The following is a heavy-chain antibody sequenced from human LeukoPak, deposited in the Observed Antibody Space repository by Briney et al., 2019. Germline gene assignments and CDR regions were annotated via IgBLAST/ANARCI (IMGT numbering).Heavy chain of an antibody. CDR3: GRTVGYFDY. Sequence: SQTLSLTWAISGDSVSNKDAAWNWIRESPSRGLEWLGRPFYRSTWYNDYAVSVKARIIVSTDTSKNQFSLHLNSVTPDDRAVYYCGRTVGYFDYWGQGILVTVSA. D-gene: IGHD2-15*01. CDR1: GDSVSNKDAA. V-gene: IGHV6-1*01. CDR2: PFYRSTWYN. J-gene: IGHJ4*02.